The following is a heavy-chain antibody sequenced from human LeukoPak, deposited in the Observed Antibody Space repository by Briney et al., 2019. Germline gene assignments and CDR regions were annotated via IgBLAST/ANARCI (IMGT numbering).Heavy chain of an antibody. CDR2: ISSSSSTI. CDR1: GFTFSGYS. V-gene: IGHV3-48*01. D-gene: IGHD1-26*01. Sequence: SGGSLRLSCAASGFTFSGYSMNWVRQAPGKGLEWVSYISSSSSTIYYADSVKGRFTISRDNAKNSLYLQMNSLRAEDTAVYYCAKDQSVGATPSSDYWGQGTLVTVSS. J-gene: IGHJ4*02. CDR3: AKDQSVGATPSSDY.